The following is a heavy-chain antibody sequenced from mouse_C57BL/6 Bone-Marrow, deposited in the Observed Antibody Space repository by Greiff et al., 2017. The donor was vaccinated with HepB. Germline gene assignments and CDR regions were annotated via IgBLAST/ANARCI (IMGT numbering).Heavy chain of an antibody. CDR2: IYPSDSET. V-gene: IGHV1-61*01. D-gene: IGHD1-1*01. CDR3: ARWRNSYGSTCWYFDG. Sequence: QVQLQQPGAELVRPGSSVKLSCKASGYTFTSYWMHWVKQRPGQGLEWIGNIYPSDSETNYNQKFKDKATMTVDKSSSTAYMQLSSLTSEDSAVYSSARWRNSYGSTCWYFDGGGRGTTVTVS. CDR1: GYTFTSYW. J-gene: IGHJ1*03.